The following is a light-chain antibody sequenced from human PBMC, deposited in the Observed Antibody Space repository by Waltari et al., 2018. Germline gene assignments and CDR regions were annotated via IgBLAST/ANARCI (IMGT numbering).Light chain of an antibody. J-gene: IGKJ3*01. CDR2: DAF. V-gene: IGKV3-20*01. CDR1: QSVPNYY. Sequence: SVLTQSPGTLSLSPGERATLSCRASQSVPNYYLAWYQQKPGQAPRLLIYDAFTRPRGSAYRFSGSGSGTDFTLTISRLEPEDFAVYFCQQYGSSPFTFGPGTKVDIK. CDR3: QQYGSSPFT.